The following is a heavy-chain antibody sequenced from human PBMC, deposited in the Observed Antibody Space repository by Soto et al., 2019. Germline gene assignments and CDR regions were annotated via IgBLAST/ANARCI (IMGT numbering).Heavy chain of an antibody. J-gene: IGHJ6*02. D-gene: IGHD3-10*01. CDR3: ARSSMAYYYGMDV. V-gene: IGHV4-61*01. CDR2: IYYSGST. CDR1: GGSVSSGSYY. Sequence: ASETLSLTCTVSGGSVSSGSYYWSWIRQPPGKGLEWIGYIYYSGSTNYNPSLKSRVTISVDTSKNQFSLKLSSVTAADTAVYYCARSSMAYYYGMDVWGQGTTVTVSS.